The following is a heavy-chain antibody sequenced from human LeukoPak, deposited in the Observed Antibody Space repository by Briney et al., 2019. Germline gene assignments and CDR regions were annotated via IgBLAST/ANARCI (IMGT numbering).Heavy chain of an antibody. V-gene: IGHV1-46*01. CDR3: ARAYDSSGYYLGYYFDY. CDR2: INPSGGST. Sequence: EASVKVSCKASGYTFTSYYMHWVRQAPGQGLEWMGIINPSGGSTSYAQKFQGRVTMTRDTSTRTVYMELSSLRSEDTAVYYCARAYDSSGYYLGYYFDYWGQGTLVTVSS. J-gene: IGHJ4*02. D-gene: IGHD3-22*01. CDR1: GYTFTSYY.